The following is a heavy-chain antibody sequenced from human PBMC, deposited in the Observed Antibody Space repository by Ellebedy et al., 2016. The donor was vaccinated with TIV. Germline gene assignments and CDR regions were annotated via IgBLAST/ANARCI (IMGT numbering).Heavy chain of an antibody. Sequence: GESLKISCAASGFTFSLYSKHWVRQAPGKGLEWLAVISFDGSTKEYGDSVKGRCTVSRDNSKNSVYLEMNTLSAEDTAVYYCARATGDCTAGTCYSEMDVWGKGTTVTVSS. D-gene: IGHD2-15*01. J-gene: IGHJ6*04. CDR3: ARATGDCTAGTCYSEMDV. CDR1: GFTFSLYS. V-gene: IGHV3-30-3*01. CDR2: ISFDGSTK.